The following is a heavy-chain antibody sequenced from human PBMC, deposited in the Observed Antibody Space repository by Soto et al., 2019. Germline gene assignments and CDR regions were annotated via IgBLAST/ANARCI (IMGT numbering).Heavy chain of an antibody. D-gene: IGHD1-26*01. CDR1: GLTFNNAW. CDR3: TTYSGAAFEY. Sequence: GGSLRLSCVASGLTFNNAWMNWVRQAPGKGLEWVGRIRSKSDGGTTDYAAPVKGRFTISRDDSKNMVDLQMSSLKTEDTAIYYCTTYSGAAFEYWGQGALVTVSS. V-gene: IGHV3-15*01. J-gene: IGHJ4*02. CDR2: IRSKSDGGTT.